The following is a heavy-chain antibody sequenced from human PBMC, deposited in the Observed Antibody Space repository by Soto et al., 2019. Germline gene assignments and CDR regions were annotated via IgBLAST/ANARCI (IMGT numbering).Heavy chain of an antibody. CDR2: IYRSGST. Sequence: SETLSLTCAVSGYSISSGYYWGWIRQPPGKGLEWIGSIYRSGSTYYNPSLKSRVTISVDTSKNQFSLKLSSVTAADTAVYYCAREEYYYDSSGYYTPFYFDYWGQGTLVTVSS. CDR1: GYSISSGYY. CDR3: AREEYYYDSSGYYTPFYFDY. D-gene: IGHD3-22*01. J-gene: IGHJ4*02. V-gene: IGHV4-38-2*01.